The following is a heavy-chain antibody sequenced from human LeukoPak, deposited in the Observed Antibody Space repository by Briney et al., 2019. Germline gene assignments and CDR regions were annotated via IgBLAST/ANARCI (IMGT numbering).Heavy chain of an antibody. D-gene: IGHD1-1*01. CDR1: GGSISSYY. J-gene: IGHJ4*02. V-gene: IGHV4-59*01. CDR3: ASFSYNWNGPGAQLDY. CDR2: IYYSGST. Sequence: SETLSLTCTVSGGSISSYYWSWIRQPPGKGLEWIGYIYYSGSTNYNPSLKSRVTISVDTSKNQFSLKLSSVTAADTAVYYCASFSYNWNGPGAQLDYWGQGTLVTVSS.